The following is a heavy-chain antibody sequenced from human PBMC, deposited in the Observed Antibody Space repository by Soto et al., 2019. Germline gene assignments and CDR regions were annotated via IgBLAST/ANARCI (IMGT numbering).Heavy chain of an antibody. J-gene: IGHJ4*02. Sequence: ETLSLTCAVSGVPISTYYGSWIRQPPGKGLEWIGYNYHSGTTNYNPSLKSRVTISVDTSKNQFSLRLTSVTAADTAIYYCVREAYIGYGHAIDYWGQGTLVTVSS. CDR2: NYHSGTT. CDR3: VREAYIGYGHAIDY. CDR1: GVPISTYY. V-gene: IGHV4-59*01. D-gene: IGHD5-12*01.